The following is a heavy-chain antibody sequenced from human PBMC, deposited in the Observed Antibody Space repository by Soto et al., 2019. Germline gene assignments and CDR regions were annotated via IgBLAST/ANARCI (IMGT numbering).Heavy chain of an antibody. Sequence: QVQLQESGPGLVKPSQTLSLTCTVSGGSISSGGYYWSWIRQHPGKGLEWIGYIYYSGSTYYNPSLTSRVTISVDTSKNQFSLKLSSVTAADTAVYYCAGSSPDIGDAFDIWGQGTMVTVSS. J-gene: IGHJ3*02. D-gene: IGHD2-15*01. CDR2: IYYSGST. V-gene: IGHV4-31*03. CDR3: AGSSPDIGDAFDI. CDR1: GGSISSGGYY.